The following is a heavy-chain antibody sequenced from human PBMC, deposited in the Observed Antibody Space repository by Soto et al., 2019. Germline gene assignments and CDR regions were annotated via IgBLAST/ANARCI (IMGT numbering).Heavy chain of an antibody. Sequence: GGSLRLSCAASGFTFSSYAMSWVRQAPGKGLEWVSAISGSGGSTYYADSVKGRFTISRDNSKNTLYLQMNSLRAEDTAVYYCAKGSEHIVVVTAILGAFDIWGQGTMVTVSS. V-gene: IGHV3-23*01. CDR1: GFTFSSYA. CDR2: ISGSGGST. D-gene: IGHD2-21*02. J-gene: IGHJ3*02. CDR3: AKGSEHIVVVTAILGAFDI.